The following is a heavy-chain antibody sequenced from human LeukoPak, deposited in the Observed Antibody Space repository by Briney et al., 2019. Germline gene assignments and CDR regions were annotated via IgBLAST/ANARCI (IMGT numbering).Heavy chain of an antibody. J-gene: IGHJ4*02. V-gene: IGHV1-18*04. CDR3: ARWDRVDIAATNDDY. Sequence: ASVKVSCEASGYTFTTYTISWVRQAPGQGLEWMGWISVYNGNTNTALKFQGRVTMTADRSTSTAYMELRSLTSDDTAVYYCARWDRVDIAATNDDYWGQGTLVTVSS. CDR2: ISVYNGNT. D-gene: IGHD5-12*01. CDR1: GYTFTTYT.